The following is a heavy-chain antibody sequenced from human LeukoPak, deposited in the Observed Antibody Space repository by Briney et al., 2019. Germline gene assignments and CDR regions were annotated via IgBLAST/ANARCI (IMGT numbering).Heavy chain of an antibody. CDR1: GFTFSSYA. CDR2: ISGSGGST. J-gene: IGHJ4*02. CDR3: AKAYCTNGVCPPGYFDY. Sequence: GGSLRLSCAASGFTFSSYAMSWVRQAPGKGLEWVSAISGSGGSTYYADSVKGRFTISGDNSKNTLYLQMNSLRAEDTAVYYCAKAYCTNGVCPPGYFDYWGQGTLVTVSS. D-gene: IGHD2-8*01. V-gene: IGHV3-23*01.